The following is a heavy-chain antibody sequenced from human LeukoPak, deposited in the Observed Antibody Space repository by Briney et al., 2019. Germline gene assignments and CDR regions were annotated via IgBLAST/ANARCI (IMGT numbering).Heavy chain of an antibody. V-gene: IGHV1-69*04. CDR2: IIPILGIA. D-gene: IGHD6-19*01. CDR1: GGTFSSYA. CDR3: ARDLQRLALYYFDY. J-gene: IGHJ4*02. Sequence: SVKASCKASGGTFSSYAISWVRQAPGQGLEWMGRIIPILGIANYAQKFQGRVTITADKSTSTAYMELSSLRSEDTAVYYCARDLQRLALYYFDYWGQGTLVTVSS.